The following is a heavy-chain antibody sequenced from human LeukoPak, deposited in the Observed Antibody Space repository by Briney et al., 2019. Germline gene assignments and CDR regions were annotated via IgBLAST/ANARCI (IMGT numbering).Heavy chain of an antibody. CDR1: GFSLSTSGVG. J-gene: IGHJ4*02. V-gene: IGHV2-5*01. CDR2: IYWNDDK. D-gene: IGHD3-10*01. Sequence: SGPTLVNPTQTLTLPCTFSGFSLSTSGVGVGWIRQPPGKALEWLALIYWNDDKRYSPSLKSRLTITKDTSKNQVVLTMTNMDPVDTATYYCAHVPSSGSYYLSRYYFDYWGQGTLVTVSS. CDR3: AHVPSSGSYYLSRYYFDY.